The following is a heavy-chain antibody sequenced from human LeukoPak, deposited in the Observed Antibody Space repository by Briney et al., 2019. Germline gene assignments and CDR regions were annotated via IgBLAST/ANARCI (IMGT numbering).Heavy chain of an antibody. D-gene: IGHD3-10*01. CDR2: ISYDGSNK. V-gene: IGHV3-30*18. Sequence: PGGSLRLSCAASGFTFRSYGMHWVRQAPGKGLEWVAIISYDGSNKYYADSVKGRFTISRDNSKNTLYLQMNSLRPGDTAVYYCAKDRPGEGEFYGMDVWGQGTTVTVSS. CDR1: GFTFRSYG. J-gene: IGHJ6*02. CDR3: AKDRPGEGEFYGMDV.